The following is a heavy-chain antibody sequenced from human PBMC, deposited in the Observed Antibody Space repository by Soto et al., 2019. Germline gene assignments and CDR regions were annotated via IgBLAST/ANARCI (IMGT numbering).Heavy chain of an antibody. J-gene: IGHJ4*02. CDR1: GGTFSSYA. D-gene: IGHD4-17*01. CDR2: IIPIFGTA. Sequence: ASVKVSCKASGGTFSSYAISWVRQAPGQGLEWMGGIIPIFGTANYAQKFQGRVTITADESTSTAYMELSSLRSEDTAVYYCARGLSHSDYGGNPFDYWGQGTLVTVSS. V-gene: IGHV1-69*13. CDR3: ARGLSHSDYGGNPFDY.